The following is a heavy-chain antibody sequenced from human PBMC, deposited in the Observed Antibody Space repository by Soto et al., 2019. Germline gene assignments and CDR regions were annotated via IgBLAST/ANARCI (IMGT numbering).Heavy chain of an antibody. J-gene: IGHJ4*02. CDR2: VFYGGT. V-gene: IGHV4-59*01. Sequence: PETLSLTCSVSGRSMSSNYWSWIRQSPDKGLEWLCYVFYGGTDYNPSLEGRVSMSVETPKSQFYLKLTSVTAANTAVYYCASYRGAFYFHXWGQVIQVTVSX. D-gene: IGHD4-4*01. CDR3: ASYRGAFYFHX. CDR1: GRSMSSNY.